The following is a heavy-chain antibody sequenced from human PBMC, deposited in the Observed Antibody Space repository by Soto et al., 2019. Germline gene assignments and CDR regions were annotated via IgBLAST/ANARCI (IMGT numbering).Heavy chain of an antibody. V-gene: IGHV3-15*01. CDR2: IKNRADGGTT. D-gene: IGHD4-17*01. J-gene: IGHJ4*02. CDR3: TTDPGDYEDF. Sequence: EVQLVESGGDLVKPGGCLRLSCAASGITYTNAWMSWVRQAPGKGLEWVGRIKNRADGGTTDYAAPVRGRFTISRDDSKNTLFLQMNSLEAEDTTVYYCTTDPGDYEDFWGQGTLVTVPS. CDR1: GITYTNAW.